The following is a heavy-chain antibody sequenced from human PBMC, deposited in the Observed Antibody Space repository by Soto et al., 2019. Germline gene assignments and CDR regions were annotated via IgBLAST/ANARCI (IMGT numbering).Heavy chain of an antibody. CDR1: GYSFTSYW. Sequence: GESLKISCKGSGYSFTSYWIGWVRQMPGKGLEWMGIIYPGDSDTRYSPSFQGQVTISADKSISTAYLQWSSLKASDTAMYYCARIGYCSGGSCHTYHYYYGMDVWGQGTTVTVSS. D-gene: IGHD2-15*01. CDR3: ARIGYCSGGSCHTYHYYYGMDV. J-gene: IGHJ6*02. V-gene: IGHV5-51*01. CDR2: IYPGDSDT.